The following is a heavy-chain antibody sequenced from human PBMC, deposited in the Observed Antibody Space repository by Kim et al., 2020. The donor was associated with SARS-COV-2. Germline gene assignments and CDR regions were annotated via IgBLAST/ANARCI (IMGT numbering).Heavy chain of an antibody. Sequence: GGSLRLSCAASGFTFNTYGMHWVRQAPGKGLEWVAVISYDGSHTYYVDSVKGRFTISRDNPKNTLYLQMNSLRIEDTAVYYCARSFSGSYFGYDYWGQGSLVTVSS. CDR2: ISYDGSHT. V-gene: IGHV3-30*03. D-gene: IGHD1-26*01. J-gene: IGHJ4*02. CDR1: GFTFNTYG. CDR3: ARSFSGSYFGYDY.